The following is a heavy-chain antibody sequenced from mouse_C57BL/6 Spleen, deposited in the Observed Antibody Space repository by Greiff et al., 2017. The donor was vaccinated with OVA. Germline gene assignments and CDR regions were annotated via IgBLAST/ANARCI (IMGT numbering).Heavy chain of an antibody. CDR3: ARQEGVNYYAMDY. CDR1: GFSFTSYG. V-gene: IGHV2-6-1*01. CDR2: IWSDGST. Sequence: VQVVESGPGLVAPSQSLSITCTVSGFSFTSYGVHWVRQPPGKGLEWLVVIWSDGSTTYNSALNSRLSISKDNSKSQVFLKMNSLQTDDTAMYYCARQEGVNYYAMDYWGQGTSVTVSS. J-gene: IGHJ4*01.